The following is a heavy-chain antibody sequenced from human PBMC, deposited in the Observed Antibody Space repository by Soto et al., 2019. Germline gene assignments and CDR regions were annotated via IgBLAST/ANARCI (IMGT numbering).Heavy chain of an antibody. CDR1: GRTVSGKKY. CDR2: LYYVDGS. V-gene: IGHV3-53*01. J-gene: IGHJ3*01. D-gene: IGHD1-1*01. Sequence: SGSASGRTVSGKKYVSWVRQAPGKGLEWVSALYYVDGSFYSDSVKGRFTTSSDSSKTTVYLQMNDLRPADTAVYYCATWHEREHAYDVWGQGTKVTV. CDR3: ATWHEREHAYDV.